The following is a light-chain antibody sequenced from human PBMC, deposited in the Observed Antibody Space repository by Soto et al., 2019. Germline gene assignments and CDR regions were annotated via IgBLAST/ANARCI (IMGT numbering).Light chain of an antibody. V-gene: IGLV2-14*01. CDR1: SSDVGGYNY. CDR2: DVS. CDR3: RSYTSSSTLYVV. J-gene: IGLJ2*01. Sequence: QSALTQPASVSGSPGQSITISCTGTSSDVGGYNYVSWYQQHPGKAPKLMLYDVSNRPSGVSNRFSGSKSGNTASLTISGLQAEDEADYYCRSYTSSSTLYVVFGGGTQLTVL.